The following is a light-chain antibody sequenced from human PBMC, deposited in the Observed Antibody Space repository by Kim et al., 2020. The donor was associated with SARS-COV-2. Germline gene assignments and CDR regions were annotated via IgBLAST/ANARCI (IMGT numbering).Light chain of an antibody. V-gene: IGLV3-1*01. J-gene: IGLJ2*01. CDR3: QAWDSGTAVV. Sequence: SYEPTQPPSVSVSPGQTASITCSGDKLGDKYVFWYQQKPGQSPVLVIYQDTKRPSGIPERFSASNSGNTATLTISGTQATDEADYYCQAWDSGTAVVFGG. CDR2: QDT. CDR1: KLGDKY.